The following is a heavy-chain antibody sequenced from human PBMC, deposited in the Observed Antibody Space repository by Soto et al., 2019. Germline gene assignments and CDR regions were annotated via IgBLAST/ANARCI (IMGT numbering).Heavy chain of an antibody. CDR1: GFTFSSYS. CDR2: ISSSSSTI. D-gene: IGHD6-19*01. Sequence: EVQLVESGGGLVQPGGSLRLSCAASGFTFSSYSMNWVRQAPGKGLEWVSYISSSSSTIYYADSVKGRFTISRDNAKNSLYLQMNSLRAEDKAVYYCAREGSSGWNGLNWFDPWGQGTLVTVSS. J-gene: IGHJ5*02. CDR3: AREGSSGWNGLNWFDP. V-gene: IGHV3-48*01.